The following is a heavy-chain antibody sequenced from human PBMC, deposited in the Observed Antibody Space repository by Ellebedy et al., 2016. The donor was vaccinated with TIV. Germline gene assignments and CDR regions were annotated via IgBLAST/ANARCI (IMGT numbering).Heavy chain of an antibody. D-gene: IGHD2-21*02. J-gene: IGHJ5*02. V-gene: IGHV4-59*01. CDR2: IYYTGST. CDR3: ARGPDIVVVTAPRFDP. Sequence: SETLSLXXTVSGGSISSYYWSWIRQPPGKGLEWMGFIYYTGSTTYNPSLKNRVTISVDTSQNRFSLKLTSVTAADTAVYYCARGPDIVVVTAPRFDPWGQGTLVTVSS. CDR1: GGSISSYY.